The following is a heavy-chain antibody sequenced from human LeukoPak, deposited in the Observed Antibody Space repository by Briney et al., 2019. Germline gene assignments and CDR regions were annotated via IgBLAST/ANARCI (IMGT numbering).Heavy chain of an antibody. V-gene: IGHV1-18*01. J-gene: IGHJ4*02. CDR3: ARDDINTWTVFDF. Sequence: GASVKVSCKASGYSFSSYGVSWVRQAPGQGLEWMGWISPYNGNTNYAQKLQGRVTMTTDTSTNTANMELRSLRSDDTAVYYCARDDINTWTVFDFWGQGTLVTVSS. D-gene: IGHD1-1*01. CDR2: ISPYNGNT. CDR1: GYSFSSYG.